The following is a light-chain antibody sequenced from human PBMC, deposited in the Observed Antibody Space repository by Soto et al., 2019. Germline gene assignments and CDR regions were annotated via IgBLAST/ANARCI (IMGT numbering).Light chain of an antibody. CDR1: SDVGTYDY. CDR2: SVR. CDR3: SSYTRTSDVV. Sequence: QSVLTQPASVSGSPGQSSTISCTGTSDVGTYDYVSWYQQHPGKAPKLIIYSVRDRPSGVSNRFSGSKSGSKASLSISGLQAADEADYYGSSYTRTSDVVFGGGTKLTVL. V-gene: IGLV2-14*03. J-gene: IGLJ2*01.